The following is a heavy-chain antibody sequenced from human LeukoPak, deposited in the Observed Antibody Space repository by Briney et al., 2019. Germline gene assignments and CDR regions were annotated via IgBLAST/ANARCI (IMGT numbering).Heavy chain of an antibody. J-gene: IGHJ4*02. D-gene: IGHD3-9*01. CDR3: ARQLRYFDWLYHFDY. V-gene: IGHV4-34*01. CDR1: GGSFSGYY. Sequence: SETLSLTCAVYGGSFSGYYWSWIRQPPGKGLEWIGEINHSGSTNYNPSLKSRVTISVDTSKNQFSLKLSSVTAADTAVYYCARQLRYFDWLYHFDYWGQGTLVTVSS. CDR2: INHSGST.